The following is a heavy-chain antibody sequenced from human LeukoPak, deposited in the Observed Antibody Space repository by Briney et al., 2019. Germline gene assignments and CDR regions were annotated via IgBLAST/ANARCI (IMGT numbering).Heavy chain of an antibody. Sequence: SETLSLTCGVSGGSISIYYWNWIRQPAGEGLEWIGRMHHTGSTNYNPSLKSRVTMSLDTSRNQFSLKVTSVTAADTAVYYCARDFGFVEYFDFWGQGILVTVSS. V-gene: IGHV4-4*07. J-gene: IGHJ4*02. D-gene: IGHD3-10*01. CDR3: ARDFGFVEYFDF. CDR2: MHHTGST. CDR1: GGSISIYY.